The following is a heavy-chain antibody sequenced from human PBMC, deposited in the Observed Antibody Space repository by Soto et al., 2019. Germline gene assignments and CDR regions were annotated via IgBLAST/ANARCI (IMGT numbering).Heavy chain of an antibody. CDR2: MNPGSGDT. CDR3: ARMASFGSLNWFDP. V-gene: IGHV1-8*01. Sequence: XSVKVSCKASGYTFTNNDFTWVRQGAGQGLEWMGWMNPGSGDTGYAQKFQGRVTMTRNISIATAYMELSSLRSEDTAIYYCARMASFGSLNWFDPWGQGTLVTVSS. J-gene: IGHJ5*02. CDR1: GYTFTNND. D-gene: IGHD5-18*01.